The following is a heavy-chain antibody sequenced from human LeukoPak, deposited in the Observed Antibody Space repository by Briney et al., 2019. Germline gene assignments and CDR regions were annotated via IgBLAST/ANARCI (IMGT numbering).Heavy chain of an antibody. CDR1: GFTFSDYY. Sequence: PGGSLRLSCAASGFTFSDYYMSWLRQAPGKGLEWVSYISSSGSTIYYADSVKGRFIISRDNAKNSLYLQMNSLRAEDTAVYYCARERRFLEWFQPRGVLYYFDYWGQGTLVTVSS. J-gene: IGHJ4*02. CDR3: ARERRFLEWFQPRGVLYYFDY. V-gene: IGHV3-11*04. CDR2: ISSSGSTI. D-gene: IGHD3-3*01.